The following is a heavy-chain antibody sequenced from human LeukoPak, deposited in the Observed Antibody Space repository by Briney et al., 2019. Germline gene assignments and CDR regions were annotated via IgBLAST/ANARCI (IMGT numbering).Heavy chain of an antibody. J-gene: IGHJ4*02. CDR3: ARATVGANDY. CDR1: GDSVSSNSAA. D-gene: IGHD1-26*01. V-gene: IGHV6-1*01. CDR2: TYYRSRWFN. Sequence: SQTLSLTCAISGDSVSSNSAAWNWIRQSPSRGLEWLGRTYYRSRWFNDCAMSVKSRIIINADTSKNQFSLQMNSVTPDDTAVYYCARATVGANDYWGQGVLVTVSS.